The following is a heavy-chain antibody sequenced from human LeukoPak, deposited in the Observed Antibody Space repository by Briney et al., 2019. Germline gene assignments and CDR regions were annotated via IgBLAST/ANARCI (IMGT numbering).Heavy chain of an antibody. CDR2: IKQDGSEK. J-gene: IGHJ4*02. V-gene: IGHV3-7*01. Sequence: PGGSLRLSCAASGFTFSSYWMSWVRQAPGKGLEWVANIKQDGSEKYYVDSVKGRFTISRDNAKNSLYLQMNSLRAEDTAVYYCARDSYSGIYYYSFDYWGQGTLVTVSS. CDR1: GFTFSSYW. CDR3: ARDSYSGIYYYSFDY. D-gene: IGHD1-26*01.